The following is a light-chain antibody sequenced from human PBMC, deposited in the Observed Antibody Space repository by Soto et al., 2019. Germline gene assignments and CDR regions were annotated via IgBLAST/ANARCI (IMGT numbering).Light chain of an antibody. CDR3: QQYGTSPWT. CDR1: QSVSSNY. J-gene: IGKJ1*01. V-gene: IGKV3-20*01. CDR2: AAS. Sequence: EIVLTQSPGTLSVSPGERATLSCRASQSVSSNYVAWYQQKPGQAPRLLIYAASGRATGIPDRFSGSGSGTDFTLTISRLEPEDFGVYHCQQYGTSPWTFGQGTK.